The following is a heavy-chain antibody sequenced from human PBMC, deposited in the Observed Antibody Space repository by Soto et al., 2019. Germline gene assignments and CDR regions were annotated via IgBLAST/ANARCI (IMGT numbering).Heavy chain of an antibody. D-gene: IGHD3-22*01. CDR2: IWYDGSNK. Sequence: QVQLVESGGGVVQPGRSLRLSCAASGFTFSSYGMHWVRQAPGKGLEGVAGIWYDGSNKYYADSVKGRFTISRANSKNTLYLQMNSLRAEDTAVYYCARDYDSSGYPRYYFDYGGQGTLVTFSS. CDR1: GFTFSSYG. J-gene: IGHJ4*02. CDR3: ARDYDSSGYPRYYFDY. V-gene: IGHV3-33*01.